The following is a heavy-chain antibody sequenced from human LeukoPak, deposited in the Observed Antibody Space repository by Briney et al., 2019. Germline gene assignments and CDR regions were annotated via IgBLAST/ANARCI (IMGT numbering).Heavy chain of an antibody. CDR3: AKTDSSSWYVSNWFDP. Sequence: GGSLRLSCAASGFTFSSYALSWVRQAPGKGLEWVSAISGSGGSTYYADSAKGRFTISRDNSKNTLYLQMNSLRAEDTAVYYCAKTDSSSWYVSNWFDPWGQGTLVTVSS. V-gene: IGHV3-23*01. D-gene: IGHD6-13*01. J-gene: IGHJ5*02. CDR1: GFTFSSYA. CDR2: ISGSGGST.